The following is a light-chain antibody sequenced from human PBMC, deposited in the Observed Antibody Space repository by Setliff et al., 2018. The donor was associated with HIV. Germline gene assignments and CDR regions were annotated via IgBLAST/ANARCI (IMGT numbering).Light chain of an antibody. V-gene: IGLV1-47*01. J-gene: IGLJ2*01. CDR2: RNN. CDR3: AAWDDLSSPDVQ. Sequence: QSVLTQPPSVSATPGQTVTMSCSGSSSNIGNNYVYWYQQLPGMAPKLLIYRNNQRPSDVPERFSGSKSGTSASLAISGLRSEDEADYYCAAWDDLSSPDVQFSGGTKGTVL. CDR1: SSNIGNNY.